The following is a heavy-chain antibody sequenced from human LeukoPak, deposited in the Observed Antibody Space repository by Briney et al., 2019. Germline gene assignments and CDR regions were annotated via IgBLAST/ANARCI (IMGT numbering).Heavy chain of an antibody. J-gene: IGHJ3*02. CDR3: ARDNYYDSSGYYSRGGGDSDVFDI. CDR2: IIPIFGTA. CDR1: GGTFSSYA. V-gene: IGHV1-69*13. D-gene: IGHD3-22*01. Sequence: LVKVSCKASGGTFSSYAISWVRQAPGQGLEWMGGIIPIFGTANYAQKFQGRVTITADESTSTAYMELSSLRSEDTAVYYCARDNYYDSSGYYSRGGGDSDVFDIWGQGTMVTVSS.